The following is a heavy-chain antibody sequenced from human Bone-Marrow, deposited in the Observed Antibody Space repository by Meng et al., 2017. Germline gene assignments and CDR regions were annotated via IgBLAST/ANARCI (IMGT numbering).Heavy chain of an antibody. CDR2: INIDGSST. V-gene: IGHV3-74*01. CDR3: ALLGTTDY. D-gene: IGHD7-27*01. Sequence: VQLVESGGGLVQPGGSLRLACVASGFKLSSYWMHWVRQAPGKGLVWVSRINIDGSSTIYADSVEGRFPISRDNAKNTLYLQMNSLRVDDTAVYYCALLGTTDYWGQGALVTVSS. CDR1: GFKLSSYW. J-gene: IGHJ4*02.